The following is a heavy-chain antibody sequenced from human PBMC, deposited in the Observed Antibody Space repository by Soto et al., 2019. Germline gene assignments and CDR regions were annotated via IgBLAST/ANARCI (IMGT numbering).Heavy chain of an antibody. D-gene: IGHD1-1*01. CDR2: IMPIFRTP. Sequence: QVQLEQSGDEVKKPGSSVKVSCKASGGTFRNSAISWVRQAPGQGLEWMGGIMPIFRTPDYAHKFQGRVTITADESTSTAYMELSGLRSDDTAVYYCARDNDRPQLGGNYYYILDVWGHGTTVTVSS. CDR1: GGTFRNSA. CDR3: ARDNDRPQLGGNYYYILDV. V-gene: IGHV1-69*12. J-gene: IGHJ6*02.